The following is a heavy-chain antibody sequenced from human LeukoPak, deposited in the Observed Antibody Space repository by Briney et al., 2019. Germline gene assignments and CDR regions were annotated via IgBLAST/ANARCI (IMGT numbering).Heavy chain of an antibody. CDR3: AKLGYSGYDDAFDI. D-gene: IGHD5-12*01. V-gene: IGHV3-30*02. CDR2: IRYDGSNK. J-gene: IGHJ3*02. CDR1: GFTFSSYG. Sequence: GGSLRLSRAASGFTFSSYGMHWVSQAPGKGLEWVAFIRYDGSNKYYADSVKGRFTISRDNSKNTLYLQMNSLRAEDTAVYYCAKLGYSGYDDAFDIWGQGTMVTVSS.